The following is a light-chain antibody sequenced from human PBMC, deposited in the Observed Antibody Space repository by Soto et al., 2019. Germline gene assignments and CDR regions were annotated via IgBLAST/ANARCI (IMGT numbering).Light chain of an antibody. J-gene: IGKJ2*01. V-gene: IGKV1-6*01. CDR1: QGIKND. CDR2: AAS. CDR3: QQYNSYSYT. Sequence: AIQMTQSPSSLSASVGDRVTITCRASQGIKNDLGWYQQKPGKAPNLLIYAASSLQSGVPSRFSGSGSGTDFTLTISSLQPEDFATYYCQQYNSYSYTFGQGTKVDIK.